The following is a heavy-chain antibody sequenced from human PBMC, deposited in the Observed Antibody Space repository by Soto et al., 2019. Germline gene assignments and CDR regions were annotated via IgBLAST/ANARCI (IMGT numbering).Heavy chain of an antibody. J-gene: IGHJ4*02. CDR1: GYTFTGYY. CDR3: ARALIVVVTPSYFDY. Sequence: ASVKVSCKASGYTFTGYYMHWVRQAPGQGLEWMGWINPNSGGTNYARKFQGRDTMTRDTSISTAYMELSRLRSDDTAVYYCARALIVVVTPSYFDYWGQGTLVTVSS. V-gene: IGHV1-2*02. CDR2: INPNSGGT. D-gene: IGHD3-22*01.